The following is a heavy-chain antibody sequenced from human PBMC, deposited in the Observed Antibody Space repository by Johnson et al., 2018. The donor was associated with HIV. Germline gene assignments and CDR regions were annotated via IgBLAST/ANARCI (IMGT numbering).Heavy chain of an antibody. CDR3: AKHSSSWYDDALDL. CDR2: ICGSGSST. D-gene: IGHD6-13*01. CDR1: GFTFDDYG. J-gene: IGHJ3*01. Sequence: VQLVESGGGVVRPGGSLRLSCAASGFTFDDYGMSCVRQAPGKGLEWVSGICGSGSSTYYADSVKGRFTISRDNSKNTLFLQMNSLRAEDTAVYYCAKHSSSWYDDALDLWGQGTMVTVSS. V-gene: IGHV3-23*04.